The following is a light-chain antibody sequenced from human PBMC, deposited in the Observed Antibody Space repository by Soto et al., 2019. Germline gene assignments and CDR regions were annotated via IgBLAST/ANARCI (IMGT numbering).Light chain of an antibody. CDR3: NQYNSYPWT. CDR1: QNIRAW. V-gene: IGKV1-5*03. CDR2: KAS. J-gene: IGKJ1*01. Sequence: DLQMTQSPSTLSASVGARVTITCRASQNIRAWLAWYQQKPGKAPKLLIYKASNLYSGVPSRFSGSASGTEFTLTISSLQPDDFAIYYCNQYNSYPWTVGQGTKVDIK.